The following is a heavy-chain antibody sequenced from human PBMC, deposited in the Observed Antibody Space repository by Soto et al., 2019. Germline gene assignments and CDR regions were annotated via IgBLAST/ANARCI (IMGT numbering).Heavy chain of an antibody. Sequence: EVQLVESGGGLVQPGGSLRLSCVASGFTFSSYLMSWVRQAPGKGLEWVANIKQDGSEKYYVDSVKGRFTISRDNAKNSLYLQMNSLRDEDTAIYYCATSRTFDYWGQGTLVTVSS. CDR1: GFTFSSYL. CDR2: IKQDGSEK. D-gene: IGHD6-13*01. V-gene: IGHV3-7*01. CDR3: ATSRTFDY. J-gene: IGHJ4*02.